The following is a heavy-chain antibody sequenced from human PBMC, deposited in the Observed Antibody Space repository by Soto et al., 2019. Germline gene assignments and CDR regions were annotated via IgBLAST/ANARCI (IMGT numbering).Heavy chain of an antibody. Sequence: VGSLELSCPASGCTFSSSAMHCFRQAPGKGLEWVAVISYDGSNKYYADSVKGRFTISRDNSKNTLYLQMNSLRAEDTAVYYCARGPSSLTRFDYWGQGTLVTVSS. D-gene: IGHD2-2*01. V-gene: IGHV3-30-3*01. J-gene: IGHJ4*02. CDR1: GCTFSSSA. CDR3: ARGPSSLTRFDY. CDR2: ISYDGSNK.